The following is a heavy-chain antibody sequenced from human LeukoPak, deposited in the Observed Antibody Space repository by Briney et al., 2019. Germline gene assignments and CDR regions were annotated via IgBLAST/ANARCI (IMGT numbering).Heavy chain of an antibody. Sequence: SVKVSCKASGGTFISYAISWVRQAPGQGLEWMGGIIPIFGTANYAQKFQGRVTITADESTSTAYMELSSLRSEDTAVYYCAREEAYDSSGYYYKDWGQGTLVTVSS. CDR3: AREEAYDSSGYYYKD. J-gene: IGHJ4*02. CDR2: IIPIFGTA. V-gene: IGHV1-69*13. CDR1: GGTFISYA. D-gene: IGHD3-22*01.